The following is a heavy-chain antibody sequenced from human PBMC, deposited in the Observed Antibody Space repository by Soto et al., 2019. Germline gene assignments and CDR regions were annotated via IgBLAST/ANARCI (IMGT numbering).Heavy chain of an antibody. Sequence: QAQLVQSGAEVKKPGASVKVSCKASGYSFSSYGITWVRQAPGQGLEWLGWISPYNDDTKYAQRLQGRVTMTTDTSTRXAXVXXRGLRSDDTAIYYCARGGYYDSSGARNYHYYGMDVWGQGTTVTVSS. J-gene: IGHJ6*02. CDR2: ISPYNDDT. D-gene: IGHD3-22*01. CDR1: GYSFSSYG. CDR3: ARGGYYDSSGARNYHYYGMDV. V-gene: IGHV1-18*01.